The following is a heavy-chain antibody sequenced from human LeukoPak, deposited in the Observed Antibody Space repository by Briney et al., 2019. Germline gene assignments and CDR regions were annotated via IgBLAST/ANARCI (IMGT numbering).Heavy chain of an antibody. CDR2: VDPSDSNT. CDR3: AKGAAAGGCDY. V-gene: IGHV5-10-1*01. J-gene: IGHJ4*02. CDR1: GYTFRSYW. D-gene: IGHD6-25*01. Sequence: GESLKISCKGSGYTFRSYWISWVRQMPGEGLEWVGRVDPSDSNTNYGPAFQGHVTISADKSKNTVYLQWSSLKASDTAMYFCAKGAAAGGCDYWGRGTLVTASS.